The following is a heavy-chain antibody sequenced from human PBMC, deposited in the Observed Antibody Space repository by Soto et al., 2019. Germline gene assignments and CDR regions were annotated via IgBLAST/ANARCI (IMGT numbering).Heavy chain of an antibody. J-gene: IGHJ4*02. Sequence: PGGSLRLSCAASGFTFSSYSMNWVRQAPGKGLEWVSYISSSSSTIYYADSVKGRFTISRDNAKNSLYLQMNSLRAEDTAVYYSARDRSPGDYWGQGTLVTVSS. CDR1: GFTFSSYS. CDR2: ISSSSSTI. CDR3: ARDRSPGDY. V-gene: IGHV3-48*01.